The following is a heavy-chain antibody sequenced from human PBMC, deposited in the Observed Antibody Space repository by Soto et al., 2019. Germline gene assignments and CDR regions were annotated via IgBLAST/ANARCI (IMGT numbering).Heavy chain of an antibody. CDR3: AKDGLGAYSYGSYYFDY. CDR1: GFTFSSYA. J-gene: IGHJ4*02. CDR2: INTSGGST. V-gene: IGHV3-23*01. Sequence: EVQLLESGGGLVQPGGSLRLSCAASGFTFSSYAMSWVRQAPGKGLEWVSTINTSGGSTYYADSVRGRFTISRDNSKNTPYLQRNRLRAEVTAVYYCAKDGLGAYSYGSYYFDYWGQGTLVTVSS. D-gene: IGHD5-18*01.